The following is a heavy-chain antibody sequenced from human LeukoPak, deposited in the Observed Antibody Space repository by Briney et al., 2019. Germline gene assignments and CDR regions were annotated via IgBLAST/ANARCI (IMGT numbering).Heavy chain of an antibody. V-gene: IGHV4-59*08. D-gene: IGHD3-9*01. Sequence: PSETLSLTCTVSGGSISSYYWSWIRQPPGKGLEWFGHIYYSGSTNYNPSLKSRVTISVDTSKNQFSLKLSSVTAADTAVYYCATMKPHYDILTGYYNWFDPWGQGTLVTVSS. J-gene: IGHJ5*02. CDR3: ATMKPHYDILTGYYNWFDP. CDR1: GGSISSYY. CDR2: IYYSGST.